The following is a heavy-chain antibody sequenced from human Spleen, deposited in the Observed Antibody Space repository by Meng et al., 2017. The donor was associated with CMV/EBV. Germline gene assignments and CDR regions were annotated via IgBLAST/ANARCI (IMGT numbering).Heavy chain of an antibody. J-gene: IGHJ4*02. Sequence: GGSLRLSCATSGFTFDDYPLHWVRQVPGKGLEWVSLITWDGGRTDYADSVRGRFTVSRDNSKTSLFLHMKSLRTEDTAFYYCAKEMGFCSGASCFPPDYWGQGTLVTVSS. CDR1: GFTFDDYP. CDR3: AKEMGFCSGASCFPPDY. D-gene: IGHD2-15*01. V-gene: IGHV3-43*01. CDR2: ITWDGGRT.